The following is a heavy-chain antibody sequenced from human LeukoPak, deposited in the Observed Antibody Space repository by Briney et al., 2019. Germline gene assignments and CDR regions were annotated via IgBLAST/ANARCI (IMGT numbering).Heavy chain of an antibody. CDR2: INSDGSST. J-gene: IGHJ6*02. CDR3: ARDYYYYYGMDV. Sequence: QTGGSLRLSCAASGFTFTSYSMNWVRQAPGKGLVWVSRINSDGSSTSYADSVKGRFTISRDNAKNTLYLQMNSLRAEDTAVYYCARDYYYYYGMDVWGQGTTVTVSS. CDR1: GFTFTSYS. V-gene: IGHV3-74*01.